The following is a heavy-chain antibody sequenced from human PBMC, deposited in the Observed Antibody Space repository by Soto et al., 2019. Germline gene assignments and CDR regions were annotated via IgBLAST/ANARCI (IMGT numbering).Heavy chain of an antibody. CDR2: IYHSGST. V-gene: IGHV4-30-2*01. CDR3: ARGEYYDSSGYKN. Sequence: QLQLQESGSGLVKPSQTLSLTCAVSGGSISSGGYSWSWIRQPPGKGLEWIGYIYHSGSTYYTPSLKSRVTISVDRSKNQFSLKLSSVTAADTAVYYCARGEYYDSSGYKNWGQGTLVTVSS. CDR1: GGSISSGGYS. D-gene: IGHD3-22*01. J-gene: IGHJ4*02.